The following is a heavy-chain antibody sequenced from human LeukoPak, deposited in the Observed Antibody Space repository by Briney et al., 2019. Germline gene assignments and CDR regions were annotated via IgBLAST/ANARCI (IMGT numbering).Heavy chain of an antibody. V-gene: IGHV3-23*01. CDR2: ISGSGGST. Sequence: GGSLRLSCAASGFTFSSYAMSWVRQAPGKGLEWVSAISGSGGSTYHADSVKGRFTISRDNSKNTLYLQMNSLRAEDTAVYYCAKSSAGYDFWSGYPFADWGQGTLVTVSS. J-gene: IGHJ4*02. CDR3: AKSSAGYDFWSGYPFAD. D-gene: IGHD3-3*01. CDR1: GFTFSSYA.